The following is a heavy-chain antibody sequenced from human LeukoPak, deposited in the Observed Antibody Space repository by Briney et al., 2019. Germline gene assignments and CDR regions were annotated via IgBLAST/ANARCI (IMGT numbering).Heavy chain of an antibody. Sequence: GGSLRLSCAATGFTFSSYEMNWVRQAPGKGLEWVSYISSSGSTIYYADSVKGRFTISRDNAKTSLYLQMNSLRAEETAVYYCARIPRGISGMDVWGKGTTVTVSS. V-gene: IGHV3-48*03. CDR1: GFTFSSYE. J-gene: IGHJ6*04. CDR2: ISSSGSTI. D-gene: IGHD2-15*01. CDR3: ARIPRGISGMDV.